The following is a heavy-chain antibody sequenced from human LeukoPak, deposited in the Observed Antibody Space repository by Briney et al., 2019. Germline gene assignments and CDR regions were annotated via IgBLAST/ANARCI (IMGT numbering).Heavy chain of an antibody. CDR1: GFTFSSYA. Sequence: GSLRLSCAASGFTFSSYAMSWVRQAPGKGLEWIGEINHSGSTNYNPSLKSRVTISVDTSKNQFSLKLSSVTAADTAVYYCARRGLTNGYSSWFDYWGQGTLVTVSS. J-gene: IGHJ4*02. CDR2: INHSGST. D-gene: IGHD5-18*01. V-gene: IGHV4-34*01. CDR3: ARRGLTNGYSSWFDY.